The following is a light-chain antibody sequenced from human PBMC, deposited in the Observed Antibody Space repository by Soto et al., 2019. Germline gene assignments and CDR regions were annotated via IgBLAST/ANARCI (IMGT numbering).Light chain of an antibody. CDR2: YIS. J-gene: IGKJ2*01. CDR1: QSISNGY. V-gene: IGKV3-20*01. CDR3: QQSGASPET. Sequence: EIVLTQSPGTLSLSPGERAILSCRASQSISNGYLAWFQQKPGQAPRLLIYYISNRATGIPDGFSGSGSGADFTLTISRLEHADFAVYYCQQSGASPETFGQGTKLEIK.